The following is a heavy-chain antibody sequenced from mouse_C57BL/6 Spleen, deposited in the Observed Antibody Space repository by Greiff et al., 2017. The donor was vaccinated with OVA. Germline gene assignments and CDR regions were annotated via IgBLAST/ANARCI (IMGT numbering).Heavy chain of an antibody. J-gene: IGHJ2*01. D-gene: IGHD1-1*01. V-gene: IGHV1-55*01. Sequence: QVQLKQPGAELVKPGASVKMSCKASGYTFTSYWITWVKQRPGQGLEWIGDIYPGSGSTNYNEKFKSKATLTVDTSSSTAYMQLSSLTSEDSAVYYCASNYYGSSYHFDYWGQGTTLTVSS. CDR2: IYPGSGST. CDR3: ASNYYGSSYHFDY. CDR1: GYTFTSYW.